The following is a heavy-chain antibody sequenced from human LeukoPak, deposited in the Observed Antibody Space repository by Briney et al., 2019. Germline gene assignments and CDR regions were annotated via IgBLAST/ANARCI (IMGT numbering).Heavy chain of an antibody. CDR1: GNSIRSFH. CDR3: ARDFYGSGPTAGWFDP. Sequence: SETLSLTCAVSGNSIRSFHWSWIRQPPGRGLEWVAFMYPGGNTNYNPSLGSRVTMSVDTSKNELSLRLTSVTAADTAVYYCARDFYGSGPTAGWFDPWGQGTLVTVSS. V-gene: IGHV4-4*08. D-gene: IGHD3-10*01. CDR2: MYPGGNT. J-gene: IGHJ5*02.